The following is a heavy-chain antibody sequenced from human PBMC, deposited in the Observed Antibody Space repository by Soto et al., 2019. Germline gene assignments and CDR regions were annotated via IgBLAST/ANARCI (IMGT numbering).Heavy chain of an antibody. CDR2: IYPGDSDT. V-gene: IGHV5-51*01. CDR3: ASSTGYSSSWYYSWGHGSYYYGMDG. CDR1: GYSFTSYW. J-gene: IGHJ6*02. D-gene: IGHD6-13*01. Sequence: GESLKISCKGSGYSFTSYWISWVRQMPGKGLEWMGIIYPGDSDTRYSPSFQGQVTISADKSISTAYLQWSSLKASDTAMYYCASSTGYSSSWYYSWGHGSYYYGMDGWGQGTTVTVSS.